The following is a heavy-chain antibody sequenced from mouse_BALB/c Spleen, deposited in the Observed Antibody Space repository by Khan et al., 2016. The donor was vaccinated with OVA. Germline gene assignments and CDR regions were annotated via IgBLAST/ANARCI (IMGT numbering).Heavy chain of an antibody. CDR3: ARGGYGIFGF. CDR1: GYIFTNYM. V-gene: IGHV1-4*01. CDR2: INPSNDCS. Sequence: QVQLQQSGAELARPGASVKMSCKASGYIFTNYMMHWVKQRPGQGLEWIGDINPSNDCSNYNQNFKDKATLTADKSSSTAYMQLSSLTSEDSAVYYCARGGYGIFGFWGQGTLVTVSA. J-gene: IGHJ3*01. D-gene: IGHD1-1*01.